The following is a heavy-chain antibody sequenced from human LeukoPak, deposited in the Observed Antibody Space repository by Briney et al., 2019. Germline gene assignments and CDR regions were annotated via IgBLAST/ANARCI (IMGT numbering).Heavy chain of an antibody. D-gene: IGHD5-18*01. J-gene: IGHJ5*02. Sequence: SETLSLTCTVSGGSISSYYWSWIRQPAGKGLEWIGRIYTSGSTNYNPSLRSRVTMSVDTSKNQFSLKLSSVTAADTAVYYCAREVWIQLWLGWFDPWGQGTLVTVSS. CDR2: IYTSGST. CDR3: AREVWIQLWLGWFDP. V-gene: IGHV4-4*07. CDR1: GGSISSYY.